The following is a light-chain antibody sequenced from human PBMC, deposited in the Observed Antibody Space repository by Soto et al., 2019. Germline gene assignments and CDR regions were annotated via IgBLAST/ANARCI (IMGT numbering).Light chain of an antibody. CDR1: SSDVGGYNY. CDR3: CSYAGSYTLVV. CDR2: DVS. Sequence: QSALTQPRSVSGSPGQSVTISCTGTSSDVGGYNYVSWYQQHPGKAPKLIIYDVSKRPSGVPDRFSGSKSDNTASLTISGLQAEDEADYYCCSYAGSYTLVVFGGGTKLTVL. V-gene: IGLV2-11*01. J-gene: IGLJ2*01.